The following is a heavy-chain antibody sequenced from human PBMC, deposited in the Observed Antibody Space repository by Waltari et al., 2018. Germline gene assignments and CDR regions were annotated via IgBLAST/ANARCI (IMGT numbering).Heavy chain of an antibody. CDR1: GYSISSGYY. CDR2: IYHSGST. J-gene: IGHJ3*02. Sequence: QVQLQESGPGLVKPSETLSLTCAVSGYSISSGYYWGWIRQPPGKGLEWIGSIYHSGSTYYNPSLKSRVTISVDTSKNQFSLKLSSVTAADTAVYYCAREGVSQLPSIAFDIWGQGTMVTVSS. CDR3: AREGVSQLPSIAFDI. D-gene: IGHD2-2*01. V-gene: IGHV4-38-2*02.